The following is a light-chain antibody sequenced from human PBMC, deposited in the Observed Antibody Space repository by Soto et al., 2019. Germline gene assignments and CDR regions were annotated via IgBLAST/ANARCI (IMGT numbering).Light chain of an antibody. Sequence: DIQVTQSPSTLSASVGDRGTITCGASQSIGTWLAWYQQNPGKAPKLLIFDASTLESGVPSRFSGSGSGTDFTLTISSLQPDDFATYYCQQYSDSSGAFGQGTKVDI. J-gene: IGKJ1*01. V-gene: IGKV1-5*01. CDR1: QSIGTW. CDR2: DAS. CDR3: QQYSDSSGA.